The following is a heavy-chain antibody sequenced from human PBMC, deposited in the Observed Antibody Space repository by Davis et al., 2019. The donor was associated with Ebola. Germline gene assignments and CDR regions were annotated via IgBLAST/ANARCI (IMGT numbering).Heavy chain of an antibody. D-gene: IGHD1-1*01. V-gene: IGHV3-48*03. Sequence: GESLKISCAASGFTFYRYEMNWVRQAPGKGLEWVSYISGSATSTFYADSVKGRFTISRDNAKNSLYLQMNSLRAEDTAVYYCARGVTGAYWGQGTLVTVSS. J-gene: IGHJ4*02. CDR3: ARGVTGAY. CDR1: GFTFYRYE. CDR2: ISGSATST.